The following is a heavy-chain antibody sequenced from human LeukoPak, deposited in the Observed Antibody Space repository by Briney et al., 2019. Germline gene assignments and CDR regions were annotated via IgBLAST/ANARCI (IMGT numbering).Heavy chain of an antibody. Sequence: GGSLRLSCAASGFTFSSYAMHWVRQAPGKGLEWVAVISYDGSNKYYADSVKGRFTISRDNSKNTLYLQMNSLRAEDTAVYYCARESEYSYGNPCDYWGQGTLVTVSS. CDR3: ARESEYSYGNPCDY. D-gene: IGHD5-18*01. J-gene: IGHJ4*02. CDR2: ISYDGSNK. V-gene: IGHV3-30-3*01. CDR1: GFTFSSYA.